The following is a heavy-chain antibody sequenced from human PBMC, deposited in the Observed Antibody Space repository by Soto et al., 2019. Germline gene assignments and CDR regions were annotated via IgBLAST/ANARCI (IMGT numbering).Heavy chain of an antibody. V-gene: IGHV1-18*01. CDR3: ARVRIFCSSTSCYWNWLDP. J-gene: IGHJ5*02. Sequence: ASVKVSCKTSGYTFNTYGINWVRQAPGQGHELMGWISAYDGKTTYAEKFQGRVTMTTDTSTSTAYMELRSLRPDDTAVYYCARVRIFCSSTSCYWNWLDPWGQGTMVTVS. CDR2: ISAYDGKT. D-gene: IGHD2-2*01. CDR1: GYTFNTYG.